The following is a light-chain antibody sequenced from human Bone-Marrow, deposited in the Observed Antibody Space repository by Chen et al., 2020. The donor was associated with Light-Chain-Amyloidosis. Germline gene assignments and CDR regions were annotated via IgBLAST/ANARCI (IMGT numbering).Light chain of an antibody. CDR3: QVWDRSSDRPV. CDR1: NIGSTS. CDR2: DDS. V-gene: IGLV3-21*02. J-gene: IGLJ3*02. Sequence: SYVLTQPSSVSVAPGQTATIACGGNNIGSTSVHWYQQTPGQAPLLVVYDDSDRPSGIPERLSGSNSGNTGTLTSSRVEAGDEADYYCQVWDRSSDRPVFGGGTKLPVL.